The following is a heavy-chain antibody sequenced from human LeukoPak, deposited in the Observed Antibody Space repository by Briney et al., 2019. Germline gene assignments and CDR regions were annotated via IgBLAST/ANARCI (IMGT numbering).Heavy chain of an antibody. J-gene: IGHJ4*02. V-gene: IGHV1-69*05. D-gene: IGHD3-10*01. Sequence: GSSVKVSCKASGGTFSSYAISWVRQAPGQGLEWMGGIIPIFGTANYAQKFQGRVTMTRDMSTSTVYMELSSLRSEDTAVYYCARGLHMVRGVIVLGYWGQGTLVTVSS. CDR2: IIPIFGTA. CDR1: GGTFSSYA. CDR3: ARGLHMVRGVIVLGY.